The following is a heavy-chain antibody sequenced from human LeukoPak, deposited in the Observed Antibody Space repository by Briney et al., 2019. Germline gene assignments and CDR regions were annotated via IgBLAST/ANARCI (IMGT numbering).Heavy chain of an antibody. CDR2: INHSGST. CDR3: AREGSGAFDI. J-gene: IGHJ3*02. V-gene: IGHV4-34*01. CDR1: GGSFSGYY. Sequence: SETLSLTCAVYGGSFSGYYWSWIRQPPGKGLEWIGEINHSGSTNYNPSLKSRVTISVDTSKNQFSLKLSSVTAADTAVYYCAREGSGAFDIWGQGTMVTVSS. D-gene: IGHD3-10*01.